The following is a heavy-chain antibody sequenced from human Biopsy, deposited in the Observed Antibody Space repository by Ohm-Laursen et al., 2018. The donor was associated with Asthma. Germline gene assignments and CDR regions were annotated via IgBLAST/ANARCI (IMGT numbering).Heavy chain of an antibody. Sequence: SLRLSCAASGFMFRSFGMHWVRQAPGKGLERVSSISWNSGNIDYAVSVKGRFTISRDNAKNSLYLQMQSLRPEDTAFYYCAKSADYYDSTDYLDFWGRGTLVTVSS. CDR2: ISWNSGNI. CDR3: AKSADYYDSTDYLDF. CDR1: GFMFRSFG. V-gene: IGHV3-9*01. J-gene: IGHJ4*01. D-gene: IGHD3-22*01.